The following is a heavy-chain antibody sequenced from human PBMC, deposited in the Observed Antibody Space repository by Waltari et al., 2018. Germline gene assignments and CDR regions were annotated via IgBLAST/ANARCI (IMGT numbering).Heavy chain of an antibody. D-gene: IGHD2-2*01. CDR3: ARGGGIVVVPAAFEYYFDY. CDR1: GLSILSGGYS. J-gene: IGHJ4*02. Sequence: QLQLQESGSGLVKPSQTMSRSCAVSGLSILSGGYSWSWIRQPPGKGLEWIWYIYHRGSTYSTPSLMCRATRSVDRSQNQFSLKLSSVTAADTAVYYCARGGGIVVVPAAFEYYFDYWGQGTLVTVSS. V-gene: IGHV4-30-2*01. CDR2: IYHRGST.